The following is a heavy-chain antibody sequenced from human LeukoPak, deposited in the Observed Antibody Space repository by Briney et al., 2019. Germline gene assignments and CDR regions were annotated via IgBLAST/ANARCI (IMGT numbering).Heavy chain of an antibody. J-gene: IGHJ4*02. CDR1: GVIFNNYA. D-gene: IGHD1-1*01. CDR3: AKHAGTTRQTKDY. CDR2: ISASGGST. Sequence: PGGSLRLSCAVSGVIFNNYAMSWVRQAPGRGLEWVSVISASGGSTYYAYSVKGRFTISRDNSNNRLYLEMNSLRAEDTAVYYCAKHAGTTRQTKDYWGQGTLVTVSS. V-gene: IGHV3-23*01.